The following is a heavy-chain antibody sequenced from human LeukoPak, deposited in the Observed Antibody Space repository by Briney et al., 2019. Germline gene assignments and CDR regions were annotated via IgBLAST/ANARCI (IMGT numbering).Heavy chain of an antibody. CDR2: IYPGDSDT. CDR1: GYTFTNYW. Sequence: GESLKISCEGSGYTFTNYWIGWVRQMPGKGREWMGVIYPGDSDTRYSPSFQGQVTISADKSISTAYLQWSSLKASDTALYYCARPSSSWYDNFDYWGQGTLVTVSS. D-gene: IGHD6-13*01. V-gene: IGHV5-51*01. CDR3: ARPSSSWYDNFDY. J-gene: IGHJ4*02.